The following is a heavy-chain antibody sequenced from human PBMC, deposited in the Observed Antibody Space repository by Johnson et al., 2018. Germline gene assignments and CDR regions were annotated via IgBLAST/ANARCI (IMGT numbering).Heavy chain of an antibody. V-gene: IGHV3-53*01. CDR3: ARDWSTVDAFDI. D-gene: IGHD4-17*01. CDR1: GFTVSSNY. J-gene: IGHJ3*02. Sequence: QLVESGGGLIQPGGSLRLSCAASGFTVSSNYMSWVRQAPGKGLEWVSVIYSGGSTYYADSVKGRFTISRDNSKNPRYLQMNSLRAEDTAVYYCARDWSTVDAFDIWGQGTMVTVSS. CDR2: IYSGGST.